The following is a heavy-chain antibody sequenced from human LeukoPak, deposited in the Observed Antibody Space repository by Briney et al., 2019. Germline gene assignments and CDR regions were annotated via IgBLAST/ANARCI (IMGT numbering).Heavy chain of an antibody. D-gene: IGHD5-18*01. CDR2: IRYDGSNK. CDR1: GFTFSSYG. CDR3: ARSQYNYGYSLDH. Sequence: GGSLRLSCAASGFTFSSYGMHWVRQAPGKGLEWVAFIRYDGSNKYYADSVKGRFTISRDNAKNSLYLQMNSLRGEDTAVYYCARSQYNYGYSLDHWGQGTLVTVSS. V-gene: IGHV3-30*02. J-gene: IGHJ4*02.